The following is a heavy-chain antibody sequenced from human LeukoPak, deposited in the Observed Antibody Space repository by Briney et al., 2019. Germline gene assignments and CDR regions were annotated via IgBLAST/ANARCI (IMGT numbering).Heavy chain of an antibody. Sequence: GESLKISCKGSGYSFTSYWIGWVRQMPGKGLECMGIIYPGDSDTRYSPSFQGQVTISADKSISTAYLQWSSLKASDTAMYYCARRAVRGANEPDAFDIWGQGTMVTVSS. CDR3: ARRAVRGANEPDAFDI. CDR1: GYSFTSYW. D-gene: IGHD3-10*01. CDR2: IYPGDSDT. J-gene: IGHJ3*02. V-gene: IGHV5-51*01.